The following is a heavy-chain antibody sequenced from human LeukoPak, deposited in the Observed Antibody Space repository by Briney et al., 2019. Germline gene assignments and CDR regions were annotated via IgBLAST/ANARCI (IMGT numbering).Heavy chain of an antibody. Sequence: GGSLRLSCAASGFTFSSYAMSWVRQAPGKGLEWVSAMSGGGGSTNYADAVKGRFTISRDNSKNTLYLQMNSLRAEDTAVYYCAKLVGNSDFNFWGQGTLVTVSS. CDR2: MSGGGGST. CDR1: GFTFSSYA. D-gene: IGHD4-23*01. CDR3: AKLVGNSDFNF. V-gene: IGHV3-23*01. J-gene: IGHJ4*02.